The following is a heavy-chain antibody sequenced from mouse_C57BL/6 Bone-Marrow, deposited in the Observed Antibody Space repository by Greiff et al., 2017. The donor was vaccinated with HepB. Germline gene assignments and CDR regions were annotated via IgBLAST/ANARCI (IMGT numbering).Heavy chain of an antibody. CDR3: TDGYYYGSSSYYYAMDY. CDR2: IRLKSDNYAT. CDR1: GFTFSNYW. D-gene: IGHD1-1*01. J-gene: IGHJ4*01. V-gene: IGHV6-3*01. Sequence: EVQLVESGGGLVQPGGSMKLSCVASGFTFSNYWMNWVRQSPEKGLEWVAQIRLKSDNYATHYAESVKGRFTISRDDSKSSVYLQMNNLRAEDTGSYYCTDGYYYGSSSYYYAMDYWGQGTSVTVSS.